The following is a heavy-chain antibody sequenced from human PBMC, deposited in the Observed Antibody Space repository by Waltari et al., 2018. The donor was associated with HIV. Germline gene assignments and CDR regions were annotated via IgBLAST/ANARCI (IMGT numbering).Heavy chain of an antibody. CDR1: GYNFTTYC. V-gene: IGHV5-51*01. Sequence: EVQLVQSGAEVKKPGESLKISCQGSGYNFTTYCIGWVRQMPGKGLEWMGIIYPVDSDTRYSPAFRGQVTISADKSMSTAYLQWSSLQASDTAIYYCARLGYCSSARCPSGYYYSYGMGVWGQGTTVTVSS. CDR2: IYPVDSDT. CDR3: ARLGYCSSARCPSGYYYSYGMGV. J-gene: IGHJ6*02. D-gene: IGHD2-2*01.